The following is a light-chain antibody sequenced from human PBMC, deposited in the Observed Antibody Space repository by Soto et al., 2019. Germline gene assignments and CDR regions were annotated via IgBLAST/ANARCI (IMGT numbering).Light chain of an antibody. Sequence: DIQMTQSPSSLSASVADRVSITCRASQSISSYLNWYQQKPGKAPKVLIYAASSLQSGVPSRFSGSGSGTDFTLTISSLQPEDFATYYCRQSYSIPWTFGQGTKVDIK. CDR1: QSISSY. CDR3: RQSYSIPWT. CDR2: AAS. J-gene: IGKJ1*01. V-gene: IGKV1-39*01.